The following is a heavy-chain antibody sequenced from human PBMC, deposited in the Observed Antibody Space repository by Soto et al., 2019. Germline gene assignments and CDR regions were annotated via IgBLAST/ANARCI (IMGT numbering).Heavy chain of an antibody. CDR3: AMVDVYVTPSPQDV. CDR2: INTYNGNT. CDR1: GSSFSRYG. Sequence: ASVKVSCKASGSSFSRYGIAWARQAPGQGLEWMGWINTYNGNTNYAQNLQGRVTLTTDTSTSTAYMELTSLRSNDTAIYYCAMVDVYVTPSPQDVWGQGTTVTV. J-gene: IGHJ6*02. V-gene: IGHV1-18*01. D-gene: IGHD3-16*01.